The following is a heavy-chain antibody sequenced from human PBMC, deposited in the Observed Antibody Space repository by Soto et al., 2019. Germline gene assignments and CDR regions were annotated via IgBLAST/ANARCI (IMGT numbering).Heavy chain of an antibody. J-gene: IGHJ5*02. CDR2: IYATGTT. CDR1: GASISGFY. V-gene: IGHV4-4*07. D-gene: IGHD1-1*01. Sequence: VQLQESGPGLVMPSETLSLTCTVSGASISGFYWSWIRKSAGKGLEWIGRIYATGTTDYNPSLKSRVMMSVDTSKKQFSLKLRSVTAADTAVYYCVRDGTKTLRDWFDPWGQGISDTVSS. CDR3: VRDGTKTLRDWFDP.